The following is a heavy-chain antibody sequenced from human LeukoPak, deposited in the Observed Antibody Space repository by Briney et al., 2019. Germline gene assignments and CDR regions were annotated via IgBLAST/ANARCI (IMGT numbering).Heavy chain of an antibody. D-gene: IGHD2-2*01. CDR1: GPTFNIYA. Sequence: GGSLRLSCEASGPTFNIYAPHWFRQGPGKRLEWVAVISNDGSHEEYADSVKGRFILSRDNTKNTMYLQMNGLRTEDSGVYYCARDGCSSTSCYRWFDPWGQGTLVTVSS. V-gene: IGHV3-30*01. CDR3: ARDGCSSTSCYRWFDP. J-gene: IGHJ5*02. CDR2: ISNDGSHE.